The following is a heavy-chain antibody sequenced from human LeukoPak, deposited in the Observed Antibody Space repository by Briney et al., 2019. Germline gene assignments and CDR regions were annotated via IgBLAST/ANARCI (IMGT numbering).Heavy chain of an antibody. CDR3: TTSTLFSGSYPDDY. D-gene: IGHD1-26*01. CDR2: IKSKAHGGTT. V-gene: IGHV3-15*01. Sequence: GGSLRLSCAVSGITFSNYAMSWVRQAPGKGLEWIGRIKSKAHGGTTDYAAPVKGRFTISRDDSKNTLYLQMNSLKTEDTAVYYCTTSTLFSGSYPDDYWGQGTLVIVSS. J-gene: IGHJ4*02. CDR1: GITFSNYA.